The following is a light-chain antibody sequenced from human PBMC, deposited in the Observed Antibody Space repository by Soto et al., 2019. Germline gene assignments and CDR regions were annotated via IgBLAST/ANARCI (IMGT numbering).Light chain of an antibody. CDR2: DAS. Sequence: EIVLTQSPVTLSLSPGERATLSCRASQSVSSYLAWYQQRPGQAPRLLIYDASNRATGIPAKFSGSGSGTDFSLTISTLEPEDFAVYYCQHYGTSLYTFGQGTKLEIK. CDR1: QSVSSY. CDR3: QHYGTSLYT. J-gene: IGKJ2*01. V-gene: IGKV3-11*01.